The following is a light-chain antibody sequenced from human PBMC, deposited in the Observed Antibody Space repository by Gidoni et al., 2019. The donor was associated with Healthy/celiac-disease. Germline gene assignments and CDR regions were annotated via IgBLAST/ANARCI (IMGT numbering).Light chain of an antibody. CDR3: QQYYSTPFT. V-gene: IGKV4-1*01. CDR2: WEP. CDR1: RSVLYSSNNENY. Sequence: DIVMTQYPDSLAVSLGERATIRCKSSRSVLYSSNNENYLSWYQQKPGQPPRLLIYWEPTRESGVPDRFSGSGSVTDFTLTISSLQAEDVAVYYFQQYYSTPFTFGGGTKVEIK. J-gene: IGKJ4*01.